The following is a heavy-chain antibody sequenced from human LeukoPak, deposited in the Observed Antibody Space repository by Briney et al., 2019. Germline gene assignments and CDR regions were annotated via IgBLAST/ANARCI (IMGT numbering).Heavy chain of an antibody. CDR1: GFTFSTFA. CDR2: IFPSGGEI. Sequence: GGSLRLSCAASGFTFSTFAMIWVRQPPGKGLEWVSRIFPSGGEIHYEDSVRGRFTISRDNSKSTLSLQMNSLRAEDTAIYYCATYRQVLLPFESWGQGTLVTVSS. D-gene: IGHD2-8*02. V-gene: IGHV3-23*01. J-gene: IGHJ4*02. CDR3: ATYRQVLLPFES.